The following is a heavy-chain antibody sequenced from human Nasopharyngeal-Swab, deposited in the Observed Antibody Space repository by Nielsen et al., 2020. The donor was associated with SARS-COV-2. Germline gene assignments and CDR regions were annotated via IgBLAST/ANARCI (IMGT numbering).Heavy chain of an antibody. V-gene: IGHV5-51*01. J-gene: IGHJ4*02. D-gene: IGHD1-26*01. CDR1: GYSFSDYW. CDR3: ARHDGSLDS. Sequence: KVSCKGSGYSFSDYWIGWVRQWPEKGLEWLGVINPGNSDTRYNPSFQGQVSIPADTSTNPAYLQWRSLKASDTAIFYCARHDGSLDSWGQGTLVTVSS. CDR2: INPGNSDT.